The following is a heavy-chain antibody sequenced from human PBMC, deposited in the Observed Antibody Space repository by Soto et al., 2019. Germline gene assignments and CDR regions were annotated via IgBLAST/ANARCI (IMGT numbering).Heavy chain of an antibody. D-gene: IGHD4-17*01. CDR2: ISYDGSNK. J-gene: IGHJ4*02. CDR3: AKVFAGDYGGNPGDY. Sequence: QVQLVESGGGVVQPGRSLRLSCAASGFTFSSYGMHWVRQAPGEGLEWVAVISYDGSNKYYADSVKGRFTISRDNSKNTLYLQMNSLRAEDTAVYYCAKVFAGDYGGNPGDYWGQGTLVTVSS. V-gene: IGHV3-30*18. CDR1: GFTFSSYG.